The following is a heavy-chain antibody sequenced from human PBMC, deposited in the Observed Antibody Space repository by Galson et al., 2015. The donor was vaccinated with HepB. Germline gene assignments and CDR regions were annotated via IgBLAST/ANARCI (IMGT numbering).Heavy chain of an antibody. Sequence: SVKVSCKASGGTFSSYAISWVRQAPGQGLEWMGRIIPILGIANYAQKFQGRVTITADKSTSTAYMELSSLRSEDTAVYYCARVATPPMVRGVIINPLEYYYGMDVWGQGTTVTVSS. V-gene: IGHV1-69*04. CDR3: ARVATPPMVRGVIINPLEYYYGMDV. CDR1: GGTFSSYA. D-gene: IGHD3-10*01. J-gene: IGHJ6*02. CDR2: IIPILGIA.